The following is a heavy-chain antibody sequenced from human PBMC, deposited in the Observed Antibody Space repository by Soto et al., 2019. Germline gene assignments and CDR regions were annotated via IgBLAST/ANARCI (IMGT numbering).Heavy chain of an antibody. D-gene: IGHD3-3*01. CDR3: ARDKHYDFWSGYRAYFDY. J-gene: IGHJ4*02. CDR2: ISAYNGNT. Sequence: ASVKVSCKASGYTFTSYGISWVRQAPGQGLEWMGWISAYNGNTNYAQKLQGRVTMTTDTSTSTAYMELRSLRSDDTAVYYCARDKHYDFWSGYRAYFDYWGQGTLVTVSS. V-gene: IGHV1-18*01. CDR1: GYTFTSYG.